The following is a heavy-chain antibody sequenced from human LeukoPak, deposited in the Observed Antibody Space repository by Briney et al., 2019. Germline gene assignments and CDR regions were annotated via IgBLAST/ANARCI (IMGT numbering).Heavy chain of an antibody. CDR1: GFTFSSYW. V-gene: IGHV3-74*01. CDR2: INSDGSRT. CDR3: ARDLGVSGSGRGMDV. Sequence: TGGSLRLSCAASGFTFSSYWMPWVRQAPGKGLVWVSRINSDGSRTSYAHSVTGRLTISRDNAKNTLYLQMNSLRAEDTAVYYCARDLGVSGSGRGMDVWGQGATVTVSS. J-gene: IGHJ6*02. D-gene: IGHD3-10*01.